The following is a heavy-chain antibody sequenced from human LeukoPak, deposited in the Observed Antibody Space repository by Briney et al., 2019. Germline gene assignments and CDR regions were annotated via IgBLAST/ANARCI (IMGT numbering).Heavy chain of an antibody. D-gene: IGHD6-13*01. CDR3: ARDTAAAGTRYYYMDV. V-gene: IGHV1-2*02. J-gene: IGHJ6*03. Sequence: GASVKVSCKASGYTFTGYYMHWVRQAPGQGLEWMGWINPNSGGTNYAQKFQGRVTMTRDTSISTAYMELSRLRSDDTAVYYCARDTAAAGTRYYYMDVWGKGTTVTVSS. CDR1: GYTFTGYY. CDR2: INPNSGGT.